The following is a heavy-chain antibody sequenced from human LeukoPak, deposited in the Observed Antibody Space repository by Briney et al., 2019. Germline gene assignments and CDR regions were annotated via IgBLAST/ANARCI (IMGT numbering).Heavy chain of an antibody. J-gene: IGHJ5*02. Sequence: PGGSLRLSCAASGITFRNYWRSWVRQAPGKGLEWVAFIKEDGSDKRYVDSVKGGFTIARENAQNSLYLQMNSLRAEDTAIYFCHQPVTLPAWGQGTLVTVSS. CDR3: HQPVTLPA. CDR2: IKEDGSDK. V-gene: IGHV3-7*01. CDR1: GITFRNYW. D-gene: IGHD2-2*01.